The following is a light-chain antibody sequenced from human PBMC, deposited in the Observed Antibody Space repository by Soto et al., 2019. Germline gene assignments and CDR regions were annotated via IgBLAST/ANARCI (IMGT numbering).Light chain of an antibody. J-gene: IGKJ5*01. CDR2: DST. V-gene: IGKV3-11*01. CDR3: QQRNVWPPIT. CDR1: QSIHTS. Sequence: VLTDSPSTLSLSPGERATLSCRASQSIHTSLAWYQQKPGQPPRLVVYDSTLRANGVPDRFGGSRSGTEFTLTINNLEPEGFAVYYCQQRNVWPPITFGQGTRLEIK.